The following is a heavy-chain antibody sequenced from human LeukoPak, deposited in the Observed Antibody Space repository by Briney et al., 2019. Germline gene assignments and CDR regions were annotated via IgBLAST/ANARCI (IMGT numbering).Heavy chain of an antibody. D-gene: IGHD6-19*01. CDR1: GFTFSSYA. J-gene: IGHJ4*02. CDR2: ISSNGGST. V-gene: IGHV3-64*01. Sequence: PGGPLRLSCAASGFTFSSYAMHWVRQAPGKGLEYVSAISSNGGSTYYANSVKGRFTISRDNSKNTLYLQMGSLRAEDMAVYYCARSAEEYSSGWYYFDYWGQGTLVTVSS. CDR3: ARSAEEYSSGWYYFDY.